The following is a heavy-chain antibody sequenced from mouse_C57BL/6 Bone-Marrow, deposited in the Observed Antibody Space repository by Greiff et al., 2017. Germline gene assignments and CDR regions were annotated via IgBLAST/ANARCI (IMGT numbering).Heavy chain of an antibody. Sequence: EVNVVESGGGLVQPGGSLKLSCAASGFTFSDYYMYWVRQTPEKRLEWVAYISNGGGSTYYPDTVKGRFTISRDNAKNTLYLQMSRLKSEDTAMYYCARPWDAWFAYWGQGTLVTVSA. V-gene: IGHV5-12*01. CDR1: GFTFSDYY. J-gene: IGHJ3*01. CDR2: ISNGGGST. D-gene: IGHD4-1*01. CDR3: ARPWDAWFAY.